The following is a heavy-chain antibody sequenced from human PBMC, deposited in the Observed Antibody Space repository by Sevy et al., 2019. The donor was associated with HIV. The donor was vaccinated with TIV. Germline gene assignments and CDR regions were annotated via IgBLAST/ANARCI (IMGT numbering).Heavy chain of an antibody. CDR1: GFTFITYA. Sequence: GESLKISCKPSGFTFITYAMNWVRQAPGKGLGWVSTIYGTSGTTYYAESVRGRFTISRDNSMNTLFLQMNTLRTEDTALYYCAGGRYDSSGSFDAFDIWGQRTMVTVS. D-gene: IGHD3-22*01. J-gene: IGHJ3*02. CDR2: IYGTSGTT. CDR3: AGGRYDSSGSFDAFDI. V-gene: IGHV3-23*01.